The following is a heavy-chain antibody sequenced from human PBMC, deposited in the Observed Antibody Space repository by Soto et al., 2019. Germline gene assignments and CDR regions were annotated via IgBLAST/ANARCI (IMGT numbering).Heavy chain of an antibody. CDR1: GGSISSGGYY. Sequence: QVQLQESGPGLVKPSQTLSLTCTVSGGSISSGGYYWSWIRQHPGKGLEWIGYIYYSGSTYYNPSLRRRVTKTLATSKNQCSLKLSYVTAADTAVYYCARDTYYYGSGSYRSDAFDIWGQGTMVTVSS. CDR3: ARDTYYYGSGSYRSDAFDI. D-gene: IGHD3-10*01. V-gene: IGHV4-31*03. J-gene: IGHJ3*02. CDR2: IYYSGST.